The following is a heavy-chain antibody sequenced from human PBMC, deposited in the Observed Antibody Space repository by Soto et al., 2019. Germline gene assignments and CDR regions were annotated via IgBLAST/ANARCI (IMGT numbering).Heavy chain of an antibody. CDR3: AAGGGLPRYY. V-gene: IGHV4-30-2*01. Sequence: QLQLQESGSGLVKPSQTLSLTCAVSGGAISSGGYSWSWIRQPPGKVLEWIGYLYHSGSTYYNPCLKGRVTRSVDRSKNQFSLKLSSVTAADTAVYYCAAGGGLPRYYWGQGTLVTVS. CDR1: GGAISSGGYS. CDR2: LYHSGST. J-gene: IGHJ4*02. D-gene: IGHD5-12*01.